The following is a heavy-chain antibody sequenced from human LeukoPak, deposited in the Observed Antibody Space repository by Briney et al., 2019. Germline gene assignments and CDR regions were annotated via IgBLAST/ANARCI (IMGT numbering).Heavy chain of an antibody. D-gene: IGHD3-10*02. V-gene: IGHV3-30*18. CDR3: AKDRVLYDY. J-gene: IGHJ4*02. CDR1: GFTFSSYG. Sequence: GGSLRLSCAASGFTFSSYGMHWVRQAPGKGLEWVAVISYDGGNKYYADSVKGRFTISRDNSKNTLYLQMNSLRAEDTAVYYCAKDRVLYDYWGQGTLVTVSS. CDR2: ISYDGGNK.